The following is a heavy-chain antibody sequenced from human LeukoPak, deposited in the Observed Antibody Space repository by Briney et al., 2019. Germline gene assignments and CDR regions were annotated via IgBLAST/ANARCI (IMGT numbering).Heavy chain of an antibody. J-gene: IGHJ3*02. CDR2: INPSGGST. D-gene: IGHD3-3*01. Sequence: ASVKVSCKASGGTFSSYAISWVRQAPGQGLEWMGIINPSGGSTSYAQQFQGRVTMTRDMSTSTVYMELSSLRSEDTAVYYCATGFLEWFHDAFDIWGQGTMVTVSS. V-gene: IGHV1-46*01. CDR1: GGTFSSYA. CDR3: ATGFLEWFHDAFDI.